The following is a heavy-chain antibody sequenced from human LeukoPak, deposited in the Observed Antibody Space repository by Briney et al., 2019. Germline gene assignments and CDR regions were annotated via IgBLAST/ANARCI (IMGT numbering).Heavy chain of an antibody. CDR2: INPNSGGT. Sequence: ASVKVSCKASGYTFTGYYMHWVRQAPGQGLEWMGWINPNSGGTNYARKFQGRVTMTRDTSISTAYMELSRLRSDDTAVYYCARVPPFDIPFDYWGQGTLVTVSS. CDR1: GYTFTGYY. V-gene: IGHV1-2*02. D-gene: IGHD3-9*01. J-gene: IGHJ4*02. CDR3: ARVPPFDIPFDY.